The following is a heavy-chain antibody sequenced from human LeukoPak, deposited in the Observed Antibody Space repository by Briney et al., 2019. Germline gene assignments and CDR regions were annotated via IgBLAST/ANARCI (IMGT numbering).Heavy chain of an antibody. CDR2: NTYSGNT. J-gene: IGHJ3*02. CDR1: GDSISSSSDY. CDR3: ARDEMADYGSGSMGAFDI. Sequence: SETLSLTCTVSGDSISSSSDYWGWIRQPPGRGLEWIQSNTYSGNTFDNPSLKSRVTISVDTSKNQFSLRLTSVTAADTAVYYCARDEMADYGSGSMGAFDIWGQGTMVTVSS. V-gene: IGHV4-39*02. D-gene: IGHD3-10*01.